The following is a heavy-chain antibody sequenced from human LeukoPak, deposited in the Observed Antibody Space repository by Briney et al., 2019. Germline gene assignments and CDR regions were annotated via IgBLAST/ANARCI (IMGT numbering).Heavy chain of an antibody. CDR2: IYYSGST. J-gene: IGHJ6*03. V-gene: IGHV4-39*01. CDR1: GGSISSSSYY. D-gene: IGHD6-19*01. CDR3: ARHPSSGRIYYYYYYMDV. Sequence: ASETLSLTCTVSGGSISSSSYYWGWIRQPPGKGLEWIGSIYYSGSTYYNPSLKSRVTISVDTSKNQFSLKLSSVTAADTAVYYCARHPSSGRIYYYYYYMDVWGKGTTVTISS.